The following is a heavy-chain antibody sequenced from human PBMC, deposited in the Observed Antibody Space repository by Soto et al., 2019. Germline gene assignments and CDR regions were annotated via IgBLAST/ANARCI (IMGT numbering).Heavy chain of an antibody. CDR3: ARVVPGAEAWFGP. D-gene: IGHD2-2*01. CDR2: ISLYSDGT. Sequence: QVQLVQSGGEVKRPGASVKVSCKTSGYTFSNYGITWVRQAPGQPLEWLGWISLYSDGTNYAQKFQGRVSMTTDTSTTTAYMELRSLRSDDTAVYYCARVVPGAEAWFGPWGQGTLGPVSS. CDR1: GYTFSNYG. J-gene: IGHJ5*02. V-gene: IGHV1-18*01.